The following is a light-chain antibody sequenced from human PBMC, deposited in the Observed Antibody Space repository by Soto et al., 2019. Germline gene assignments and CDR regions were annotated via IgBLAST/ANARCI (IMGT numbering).Light chain of an antibody. Sequence: ETVLTQSPATVSLSPGDRATLPCRASQSVSSNKLAWYQQKPGQAPRLLIYDASNRATGIPARFSGSGSGTDFTLTISSLEPEDFAVYYCQQRSNWPPFTFGPGTKVDIK. J-gene: IGKJ3*01. CDR2: DAS. V-gene: IGKV3-11*01. CDR1: QSVSSN. CDR3: QQRSNWPPFT.